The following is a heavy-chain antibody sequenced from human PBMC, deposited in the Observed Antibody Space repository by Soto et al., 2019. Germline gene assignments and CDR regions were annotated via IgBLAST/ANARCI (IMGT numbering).Heavy chain of an antibody. V-gene: IGHV3-21*01. Sequence: GGSLRLSCAASGFTFSSYSMNWVRQAPGKGLEWVSSISSSNSYIYYAGSVKGRFTISRDNAKNSRYLQMNSMRAEDTAVYYCAIEPAAMAHFDYWGQGTLVTVYS. CDR2: ISSSNSYI. CDR3: AIEPAAMAHFDY. CDR1: GFTFSSYS. J-gene: IGHJ4*02. D-gene: IGHD5-18*01.